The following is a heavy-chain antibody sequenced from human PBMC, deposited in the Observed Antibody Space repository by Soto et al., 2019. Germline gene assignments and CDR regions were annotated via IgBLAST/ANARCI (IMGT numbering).Heavy chain of an antibody. CDR3: AKDPLSCSGGSCYFWFDP. D-gene: IGHD2-15*01. CDR1: GFTFSSYG. CDR2: ISYDGSNK. V-gene: IGHV3-30*18. J-gene: IGHJ5*02. Sequence: GGSLRLSCAASGFTFSSYGMHWVRQAPGKGLEWVAVISYDGSNKYYADSVKGRFTISRDNSKNTLYLQMNSLRAEDTAVYYCAKDPLSCSGGSCYFWFDPWGQGTLVTVSS.